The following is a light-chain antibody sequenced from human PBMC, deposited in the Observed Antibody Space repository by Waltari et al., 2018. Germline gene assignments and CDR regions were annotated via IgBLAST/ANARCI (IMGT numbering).Light chain of an antibody. V-gene: IGLV2-18*02. CDR1: SRDVGGYNR. CDR3: TSYTGYSTYV. Sequence: QSALTQPPSVSGSPGQSVTISCTGTSRDVGGYNRVSWYQQSPGTAPKLVIFEVSNRPSGVPDRFSGSKSGNTASLTIFGLQAEDEADYYCTSYTGYSTYVFGTGTKVTVL. J-gene: IGLJ1*01. CDR2: EVS.